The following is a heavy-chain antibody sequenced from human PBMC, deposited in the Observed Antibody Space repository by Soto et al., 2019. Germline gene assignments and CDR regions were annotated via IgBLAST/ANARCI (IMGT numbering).Heavy chain of an antibody. Sequence: GASVKVSCKASGGTFSSYAISWVRQAPGQGLEWMGGIIPIFGTANYAQKFQGRVTITADKSTSTAYMELSSLRSEDTAVYYCARVREGSAGNYYYYGMAVWGQGTTVTVSS. CDR2: IIPIFGTA. CDR3: ARVREGSAGNYYYYGMAV. V-gene: IGHV1-69*06. CDR1: GGTFSSYA. J-gene: IGHJ6*01.